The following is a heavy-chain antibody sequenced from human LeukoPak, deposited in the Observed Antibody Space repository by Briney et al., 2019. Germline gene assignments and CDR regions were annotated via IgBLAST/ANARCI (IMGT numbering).Heavy chain of an antibody. D-gene: IGHD6-13*01. V-gene: IGHV4-39*01. J-gene: IGHJ4*02. CDR3: ARHVIAAAGVYYFDY. CDR2: IYYSGST. CDR1: GGSISSSSYY. Sequence: PSETLSLTCTVSGGSISSSSYYWGWIRQPPGKGLEWIGSIYYSGSTNYNPSLKSRVTISVDTSKNQFSLRLSSVTAADTAVYYCARHVIAAAGVYYFDYWGQGTLVTVSS.